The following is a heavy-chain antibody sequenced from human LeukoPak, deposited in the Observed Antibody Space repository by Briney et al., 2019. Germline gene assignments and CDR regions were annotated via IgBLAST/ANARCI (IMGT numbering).Heavy chain of an antibody. V-gene: IGHV3-23*01. D-gene: IGHD4-17*01. CDR3: AKDQGYGDYRLNFDL. J-gene: IGHJ2*01. CDR2: ISNSGGRT. CDR1: GFTFSNYA. Sequence: GGSLRLSCAASGFTFSNYAMSWVRQAPGKGLEWVSVISNSGGRTFYADSVKGRFTISRDNSKNTLYFQMNSLTADDTAVYYCAKDQGYGDYRLNFDLWGRGTLVTVSS.